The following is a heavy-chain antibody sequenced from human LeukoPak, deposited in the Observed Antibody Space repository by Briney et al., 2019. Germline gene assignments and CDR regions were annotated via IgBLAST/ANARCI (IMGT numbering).Heavy chain of an antibody. CDR2: IYSGGST. CDR1: GFTVSSNY. J-gene: IGHJ4*02. CDR3: ARGYFDSSGEFDY. V-gene: IGHV3-66*01. Sequence: GGPLRLSCAASGFTVSSNYMSWVRQAPGKGLEWVSIIYSGGSTYYADSVKGRFTISRDNSKNTLYLQMNSLRAEDTAVYYCARGYFDSSGEFDYWGQGTLVTVSS. D-gene: IGHD3-22*01.